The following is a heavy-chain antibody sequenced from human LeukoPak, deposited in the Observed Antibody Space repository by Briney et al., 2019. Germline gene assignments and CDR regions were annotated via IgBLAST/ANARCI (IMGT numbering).Heavy chain of an antibody. CDR1: GFTFSSYA. CDR3: AKDRLYGSGSYYNKAGTFDY. J-gene: IGHJ4*02. D-gene: IGHD3-10*01. CDR2: ISGSGGSA. V-gene: IGHV3-23*01. Sequence: GGSLRLSCAASGFTFSSYAMSWVRQAPGKGLEWVSAISGSGGSAYYADSVKGRFTISRDNSKNTLYLQMNSLRAEDTAVYYCAKDRLYGSGSYYNKAGTFDYWGQGTLVTVSS.